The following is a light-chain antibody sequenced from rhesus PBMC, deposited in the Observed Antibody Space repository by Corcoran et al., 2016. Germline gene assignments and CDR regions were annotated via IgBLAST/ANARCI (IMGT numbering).Light chain of an antibody. V-gene: IGKV1S14*01. CDR3: QQHNSYPFT. Sequence: DIQMTQSPSSLSASVGDPVTITCRASQGISTYLAWYQQKPGKAPKPLIYYASNLESGVPSRFSGSGSGTDFTLTISSLQPEDFAIYYCQQHNSYPFTFGPGTKLDIK. CDR2: YAS. CDR1: QGISTY. J-gene: IGKJ3*01.